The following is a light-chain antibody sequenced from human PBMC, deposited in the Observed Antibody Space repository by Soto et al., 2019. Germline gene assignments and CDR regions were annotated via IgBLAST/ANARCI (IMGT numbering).Light chain of an antibody. CDR3: QQYGSSPIT. Sequence: EIVLTQSPGTLSLSPGERATLSCRASQNVRNSYLAWYQQKPGQAPRLLISDASTRASGIPTRLSGSGSGTDFTLTISRLEPEDFAVYYCQQYGSSPITFGQGTRLEIK. CDR1: QNVRNSY. V-gene: IGKV3-20*01. J-gene: IGKJ5*01. CDR2: DAS.